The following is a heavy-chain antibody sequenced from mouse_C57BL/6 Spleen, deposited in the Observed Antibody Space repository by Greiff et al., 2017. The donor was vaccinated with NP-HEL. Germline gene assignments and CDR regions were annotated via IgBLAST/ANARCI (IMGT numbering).Heavy chain of an antibody. D-gene: IGHD1-1*01. V-gene: IGHV1-52*01. Sequence: QVQLQQSGAELVRPGSSVKLSCKASGYTFTSYWMHWVKQRPIQGLEWIGNIDPSDSETHYNQKFKDKATLTVDKSSSTAYMQLSSLTSEDSAVYYCARRDTVGYFDVWGTRTTVTVSS. CDR2: IDPSDSET. CDR3: ARRDTVGYFDV. CDR1: GYTFTSYW. J-gene: IGHJ1*03.